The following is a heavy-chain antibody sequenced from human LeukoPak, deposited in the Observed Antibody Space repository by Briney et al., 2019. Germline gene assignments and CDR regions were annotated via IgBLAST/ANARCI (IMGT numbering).Heavy chain of an antibody. V-gene: IGHV4-34*01. J-gene: IGHJ6*03. CDR3: ARQGSGSPGTSYYDYYMAV. CDR1: GESFSGYY. Sequence: PSETLCLTCAVNGESFSGYYWSWIRQAPGKGLEFIGEINHSGSASYNPSLKSRVTISVDTSKNQFSLRLSSVTAADTAVYYCARQGSGSPGTSYYDYYMAVWGKGTTVTISS. CDR2: INHSGSA. D-gene: IGHD3-10*01.